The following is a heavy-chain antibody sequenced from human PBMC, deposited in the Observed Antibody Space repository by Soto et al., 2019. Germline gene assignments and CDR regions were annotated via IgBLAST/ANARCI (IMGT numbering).Heavy chain of an antibody. V-gene: IGHV3-72*01. J-gene: IGHJ4*02. D-gene: IGHD3-22*01. CDR1: GFTLSYNY. Sequence: SLRLACAGSGFTLSYNYIDWVRQAPGKGLEGDGRSRDKDKGYNTGDAASVKGGYTPSRVATNNSVYLQMINLKTEGTAVYDCVRSTCVSDSSGYSRCFDYWGQGTLVTVSS. CDR3: VRSTCVSDSSGYSRCFDY. CDR2: SRDKDKGYNT.